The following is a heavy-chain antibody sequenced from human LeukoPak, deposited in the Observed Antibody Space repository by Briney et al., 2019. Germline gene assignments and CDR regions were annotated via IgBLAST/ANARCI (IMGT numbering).Heavy chain of an antibody. CDR2: IIPIFGIA. CDR1: GGTFSSYA. CDR3: AREITMVRGVQNWFDP. V-gene: IGHV1-69*04. D-gene: IGHD3-10*01. J-gene: IGHJ5*02. Sequence: ASVKVSCKASGGTFSSYAISWVRQAPGQGLEWMGRIIPIFGIANYAQKFQGRVTITADKSTSTAYMELSSLRSEDTAVYYCAREITMVRGVQNWFDPWGRGTLVTVSS.